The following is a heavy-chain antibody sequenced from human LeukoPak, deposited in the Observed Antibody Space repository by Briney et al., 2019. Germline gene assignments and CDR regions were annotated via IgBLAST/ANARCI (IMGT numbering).Heavy chain of an antibody. J-gene: IGHJ4*02. CDR3: SKDVVPDSGWDLDY. CDR1: GFSFSTYS. V-gene: IGHV3-23*05. Sequence: GGSLRLSCTASGFSFSTYSMTWVRQGPGKGLEWVSSIYNSGSKTFYADSVKGRFTISRDNSKNTLYLQMNSLTAEDTAIYYCSKDVVPDSGWDLDYWGQGTLVIVSS. D-gene: IGHD6-19*01. CDR2: IYNSGSKT.